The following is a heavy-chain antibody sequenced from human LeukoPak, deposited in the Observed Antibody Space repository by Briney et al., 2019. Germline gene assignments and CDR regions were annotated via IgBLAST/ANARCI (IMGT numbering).Heavy chain of an antibody. J-gene: IGHJ4*02. D-gene: IGHD6-13*01. V-gene: IGHV3-30*02. Sequence: PGGSLRLSCAASGFTFSSYGMHWVRQAPGKGLEWVAFIRYDGSNKYYADSVKGRFTISRDNAKNSLYLQMNSLRAEDTAVYYCARDLSIAAARGYYFDYWGQGTLVTVSS. CDR3: ARDLSIAAARGYYFDY. CDR1: GFTFSSYG. CDR2: IRYDGSNK.